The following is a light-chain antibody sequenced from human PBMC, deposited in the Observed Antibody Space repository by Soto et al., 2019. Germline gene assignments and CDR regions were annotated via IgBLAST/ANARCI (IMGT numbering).Light chain of an antibody. CDR2: SAS. CDR1: QSVSSN. Sequence: EIVLTQSPATLSLSPGERATLSCRASQSVSSNLAWYQQKPGQAPRLLIYSASTRATGIPDRFSGSGSGTDFTLTISRLEPEDFAVYYCQHYGTSPSTFGRGTKV. V-gene: IGKV3-20*01. J-gene: IGKJ1*01. CDR3: QHYGTSPST.